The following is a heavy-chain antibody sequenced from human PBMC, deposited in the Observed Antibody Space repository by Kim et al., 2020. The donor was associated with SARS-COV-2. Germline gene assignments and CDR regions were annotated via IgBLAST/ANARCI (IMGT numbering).Heavy chain of an antibody. D-gene: IGHD3-22*01. V-gene: IGHV3-30*18. Sequence: GGSLRLSCAASGFTFSSYGMHWVRQAPGKGLEWVAVISYDGSNKYYADSVKGRFTISRDNSKNTLYLQMNSLRAEDTAVYYCAKSTHYYDTPIDYWGQGTLVTVSS. CDR2: ISYDGSNK. CDR1: GFTFSSYG. CDR3: AKSTHYYDTPIDY. J-gene: IGHJ4*02.